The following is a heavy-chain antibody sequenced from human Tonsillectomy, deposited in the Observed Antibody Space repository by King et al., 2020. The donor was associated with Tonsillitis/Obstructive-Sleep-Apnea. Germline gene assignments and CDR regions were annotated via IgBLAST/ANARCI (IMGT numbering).Heavy chain of an antibody. Sequence: QLVQSGAEVKKPGASVKVSCKVSGYTLTELSMHWVRQAPGKGLEWMGGFDPEDGETIYAQKFQGRVTMTEETSTDTAYMELSSLRSEDTAVYYCATAGDVGRRDYYFDYWGQGTLVTVSS. CDR1: GYTLTELS. CDR2: FDPEDGET. CDR3: ATAGDVGRRDYYFDY. D-gene: IGHD3-10*01. V-gene: IGHV1-24*01. J-gene: IGHJ4*02.